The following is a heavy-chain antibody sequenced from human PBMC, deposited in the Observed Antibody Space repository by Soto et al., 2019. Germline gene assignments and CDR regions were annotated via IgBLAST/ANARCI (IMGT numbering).Heavy chain of an antibody. CDR2: IYWDDDK. CDR1: GFSLSTSGVG. D-gene: IGHD3-22*01. J-gene: IGHJ4*02. Sequence: GSGPTLVNPPRTLTLTCTFSGFSLSTSGVGVGWIRQPPGKALEWLALIYWDDDKRYSPSLKSRVTITKDTSNNQVVLTMTNMDPVDTATYYCAHVAEYYYDSRSYPFDYWGQGTLVTVSS. V-gene: IGHV2-5*02. CDR3: AHVAEYYYDSRSYPFDY.